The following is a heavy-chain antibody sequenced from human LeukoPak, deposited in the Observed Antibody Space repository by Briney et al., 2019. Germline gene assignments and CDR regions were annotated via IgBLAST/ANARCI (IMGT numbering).Heavy chain of an antibody. CDR2: IKQDGGET. J-gene: IGHJ4*02. Sequence: GGSLRLSCAASGFTFSSYGMSWVRQAPGKGLEWVANIKQDGGETFYVDSVKDRFTISRDNAKNSLYLQMNSLRVEDTAVYYCARVYQLLTGDFDYWGQGTLVTVSS. D-gene: IGHD2-2*01. CDR1: GFTFSSYG. CDR3: ARVYQLLTGDFDY. V-gene: IGHV3-7*03.